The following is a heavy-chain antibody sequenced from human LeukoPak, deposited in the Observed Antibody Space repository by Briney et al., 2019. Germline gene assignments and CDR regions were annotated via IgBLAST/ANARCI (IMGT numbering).Heavy chain of an antibody. J-gene: IGHJ4*02. CDR1: GFSFSTSEVA. CDR3: AHRRSYGDYDY. CDR2: IFWDDDD. Sequence: SGPTLVKPTQTLTLTCTFSGFSFSTSEVAVGWIRQPPGKALKWLALIFWDDDDRYSPSLKNRLTITKGTSKNQVVLTMTSMDPLDTATYYCAHRRSYGDYDYWGQGTLVTVSS. V-gene: IGHV2-5*02. D-gene: IGHD4-17*01.